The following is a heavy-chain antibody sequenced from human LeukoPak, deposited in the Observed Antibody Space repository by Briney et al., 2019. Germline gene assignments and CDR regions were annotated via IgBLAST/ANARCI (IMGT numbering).Heavy chain of an antibody. CDR1: GGSISSHY. Sequence: SETLSLTCTDSGGSISSHYWSWIRQPPGKGLEWIGYIYYSGSTNYNPALKSRVTISVDTSKNKFCLKLSSVTAADTAVYYCARVHYGPGAYYFDYWGQGTLVTVS. CDR2: IYYSGST. CDR3: ARVHYGPGAYYFDY. D-gene: IGHD3-10*01. J-gene: IGHJ4*02. V-gene: IGHV4-59*11.